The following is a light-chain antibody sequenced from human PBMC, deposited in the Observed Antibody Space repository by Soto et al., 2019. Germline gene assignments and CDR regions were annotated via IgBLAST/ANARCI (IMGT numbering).Light chain of an antibody. CDR1: SSDVAGYNY. CDR3: GSYTSSRIYV. J-gene: IGLJ1*01. Sequence: QSALTQPASVSVSPRQSITISCTGTSSDVAGYNYCSSYQQHPGKTPKLMIYEVSNRPSGVSDRFSGSKSGNTASLTISGIQAEAEADYYCGSYTSSRIYVFGAGTKVTVL. CDR2: EVS. V-gene: IGLV2-14*01.